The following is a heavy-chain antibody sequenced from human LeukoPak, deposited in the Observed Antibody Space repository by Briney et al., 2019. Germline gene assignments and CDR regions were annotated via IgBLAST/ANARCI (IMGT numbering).Heavy chain of an antibody. CDR2: ISGSGGST. J-gene: IGHJ4*02. D-gene: IGHD3-3*01. V-gene: IGHV3-23*01. CDR1: GFTFSSYA. CDR3: AKSTDFWSGPIDY. Sequence: SGGSLRLSCAASGFTFSSYAMSWVRQAPGKGLEWVSAISGSGGSTYYADSVKGRFTISRDNSKNTLYLQMNSLRAEDTAVYYCAKSTDFWSGPIDYWGQGTLATVSS.